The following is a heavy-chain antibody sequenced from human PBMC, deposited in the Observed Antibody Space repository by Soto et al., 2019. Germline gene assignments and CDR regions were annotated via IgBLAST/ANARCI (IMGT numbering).Heavy chain of an antibody. J-gene: IGHJ6*02. V-gene: IGHV4-34*01. D-gene: IGHD2-2*01. CDR1: GGSFSGYY. Sequence: SETLSLTCAVYGGSFSGYYWSWIRQPPGKGLEWIGEINHSGSTNYNPSLKSRVTISVDTSKNQFSLKLSSVTAADTAVYYCARVRYCSSTSCYFYHRNYYSGMDVWGQGTTVTVSS. CDR2: INHSGST. CDR3: ARVRYCSSTSCYFYHRNYYSGMDV.